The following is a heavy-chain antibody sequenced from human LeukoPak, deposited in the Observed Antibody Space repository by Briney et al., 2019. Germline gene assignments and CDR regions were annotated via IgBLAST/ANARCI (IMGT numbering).Heavy chain of an antibody. V-gene: IGHV3-53*01. Sequence: GGSLRLSCAASGFTVSSNYMSWVRQAPGKGLEWVSVIYSGGSTYYADSVKGRFTISRDNAKNSLYLQMNSLRAEDTAVYYCARPTASYYYDSSGYYYVDYWGQGTLVTVSS. CDR3: ARPTASYYYDSSGYYYVDY. D-gene: IGHD3-22*01. J-gene: IGHJ4*02. CDR1: GFTVSSNY. CDR2: IYSGGST.